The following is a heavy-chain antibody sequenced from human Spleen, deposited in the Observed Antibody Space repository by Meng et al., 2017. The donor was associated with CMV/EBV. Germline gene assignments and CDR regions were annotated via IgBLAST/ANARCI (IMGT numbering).Heavy chain of an antibody. D-gene: IGHD6-6*01. CDR2: IYWNSGRV. J-gene: IGHJ6*02. Sequence: SLKISCAASGFTFDDYAMHWARQAPGKGLEWVSSIYWNSGRVAYADSVKGRFTISRDKAKNSLYLQMNSLRTEDTALYYCAKDKASSSEYYGMDVWGQGTTVTVSS. CDR1: GFTFDDYA. V-gene: IGHV3-9*01. CDR3: AKDKASSSEYYGMDV.